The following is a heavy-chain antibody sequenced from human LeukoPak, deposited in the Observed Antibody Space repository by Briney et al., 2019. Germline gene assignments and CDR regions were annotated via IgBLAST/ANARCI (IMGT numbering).Heavy chain of an antibody. V-gene: IGHV3-23*01. J-gene: IGHJ6*03. CDR1: GFTFSSYA. CDR2: IRGSGGST. CDR3: AKAGFLEWLTHYYYYYYMDV. Sequence: TGGSLRLSCAASGFTFSSYAMSWVRQAPGKGLEWVSAIRGSGGSTYYADSVKGRFTISRDNSKNTLYLQMNSLRAEDTAVYYCAKAGFLEWLTHYYYYYYMDVWGKGTTVTVSS. D-gene: IGHD3-3*01.